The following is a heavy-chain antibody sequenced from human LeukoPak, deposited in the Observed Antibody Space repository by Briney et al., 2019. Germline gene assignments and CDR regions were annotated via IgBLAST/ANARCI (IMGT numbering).Heavy chain of an antibody. J-gene: IGHJ4*02. D-gene: IGHD1-1*01. Sequence: GGSLRLSCSASGFTFGDYAMTWVRQAPGKGLEWLGMIRSKAHGGTTEYAASVKGRFTFSRDDSKSIAYLQMNSLKTEDTAVYYCTRGDWNDDNWGQGTLVTVSS. CDR2: IRSKAHGGTT. V-gene: IGHV3-49*04. CDR1: GFTFGDYA. CDR3: TRGDWNDDN.